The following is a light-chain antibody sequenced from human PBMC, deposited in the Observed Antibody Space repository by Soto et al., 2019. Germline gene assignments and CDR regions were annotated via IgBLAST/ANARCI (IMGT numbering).Light chain of an antibody. V-gene: IGKV1-39*01. CDR3: QQRNDWPPWT. CDR1: QSISSY. CDR2: AAS. J-gene: IGKJ1*01. Sequence: DIQMTQSPSSLSASVGDRVTITCRASQSISSYLNWYQQKPGKAPKLLIYAASSLQSGVPSRFSGSGSGTDFTLTISSLEPEDFAVYYCQQRNDWPPWTFGQGTKVDIK.